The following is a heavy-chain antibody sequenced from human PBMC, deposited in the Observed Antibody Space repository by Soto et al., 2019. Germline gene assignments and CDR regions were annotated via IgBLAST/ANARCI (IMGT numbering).Heavy chain of an antibody. J-gene: IGHJ6*02. V-gene: IGHV1-58*01. CDR3: ARDQDVSNYHGMDV. CDR1: GFTFTNSA. D-gene: IGHD4-4*01. Sequence: SVKVSCKASGFTFTNSAVQWVRQARGQRLEWIGWIVVGSGNTNYAQKFQGRVTITADESTSTAYMELSSLRSEDTAVYYCARDQDVSNYHGMDVWGQGTTVTVSS. CDR2: IVVGSGNT.